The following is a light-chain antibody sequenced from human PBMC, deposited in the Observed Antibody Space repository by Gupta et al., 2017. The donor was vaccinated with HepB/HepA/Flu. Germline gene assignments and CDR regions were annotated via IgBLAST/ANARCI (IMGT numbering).Light chain of an antibody. J-gene: IGLJ2*01. CDR3: SSYTSSSTRVV. CDR1: SSDVGGYNY. Sequence: QSALTQPAPVSGSPGQSITISCTGTSSDVGGYNYVSWYQQHPGKAPKLMIYDVSNQPSGVSNRFSGSKSGNTASLTISGLQAEDEADYYCSSYTSSSTRVVFGGGTKLTVL. V-gene: IGLV2-14*03. CDR2: DVS.